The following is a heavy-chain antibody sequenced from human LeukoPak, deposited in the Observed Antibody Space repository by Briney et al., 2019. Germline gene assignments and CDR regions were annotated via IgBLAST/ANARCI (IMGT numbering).Heavy chain of an antibody. CDR1: GFTFSNAW. D-gene: IGHD1-26*01. CDR2: IKSKTDGGTT. CDR3: AKGGARLHSYYFDY. Sequence: GGSLRLSCVVSGFTFSNAWMSWVRQAPGKGLEWVGRIKSKTDGGTTDYAAPVKGRFTISRDNSKNTLYLQMNSLRAEDTAVFYCAKGGARLHSYYFDYWGQGTLVTVSS. J-gene: IGHJ4*02. V-gene: IGHV3-15*01.